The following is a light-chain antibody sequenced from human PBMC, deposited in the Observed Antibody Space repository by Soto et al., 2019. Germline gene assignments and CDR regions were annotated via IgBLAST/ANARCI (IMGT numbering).Light chain of an antibody. J-gene: IGKJ2*01. Sequence: DIQMTQSPSTLSASVGDRVTITCRASQSIRDYLAWYQQKPGKAPELLIYGASSLESGVPSRFSGSGSGTEFTLTINSLQPDDFGTYYCPQYSSYSPSTFGQGTKLQIK. CDR2: GAS. V-gene: IGKV1-5*01. CDR3: PQYSSYSPST. CDR1: QSIRDY.